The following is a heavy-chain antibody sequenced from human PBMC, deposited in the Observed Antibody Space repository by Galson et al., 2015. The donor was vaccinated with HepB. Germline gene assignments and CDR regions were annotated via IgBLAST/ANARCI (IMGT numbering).Heavy chain of an antibody. CDR2: IIPIFGTA. V-gene: IGHV1-69*13. CDR3: ARGGDIVLMVYAMYNWFDP. D-gene: IGHD2-8*01. J-gene: IGHJ5*02. Sequence: SVKVSCKASGGTFSSYAISWVRQAPGQGLEWMGGIIPIFGTANYAQKFQGRVTITADESTSTAYMELSSLRSEDTAVYYCARGGDIVLMVYAMYNWFDPWGQGTLVTVSS. CDR1: GGTFSSYA.